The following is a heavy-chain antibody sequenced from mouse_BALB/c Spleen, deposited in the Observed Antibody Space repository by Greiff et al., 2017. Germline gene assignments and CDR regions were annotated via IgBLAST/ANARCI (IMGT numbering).Heavy chain of an antibody. D-gene: IGHD2-3*01. CDR2: ISYDGSN. CDR3: AREGGDGYFHMDY. CDR1: GYSITSGYY. V-gene: IGHV3-6*02. Sequence: EVQLQESGPGLVKPSQSLSLTCSVTGYSITSGYYWNWIRQFPGNKLEWMGYISYDGSNNYNPSLKNRISITRDTSKNQFFLKLNSVTTEDTATYYCAREGGDGYFHMDYWGQGTSVTVSS. J-gene: IGHJ4*01.